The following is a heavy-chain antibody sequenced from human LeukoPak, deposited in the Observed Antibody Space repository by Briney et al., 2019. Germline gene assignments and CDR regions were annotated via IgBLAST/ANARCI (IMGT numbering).Heavy chain of an antibody. CDR2: IYYSGST. D-gene: IGHD2-2*01. J-gene: IGHJ6*03. V-gene: IGHV4-59*01. CDR3: ARGYCSSTSCYSKLGDYYYYYMDV. CDR1: GGSISSYY. Sequence: PSETLSLTCTVSGGSISSYYWSWIRQPPGKGLEWIGYIYYSGSTNYNPSLKSRVTISVDTSKNQFSLKLSSVTAADTAVYYCARGYCSSTSCYSKLGDYYYYYMDVWGKGTTVTVSS.